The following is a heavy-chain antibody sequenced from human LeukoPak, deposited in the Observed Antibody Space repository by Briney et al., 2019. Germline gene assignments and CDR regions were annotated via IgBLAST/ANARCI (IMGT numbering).Heavy chain of an antibody. D-gene: IGHD1-1*01. CDR1: GGSISSYY. J-gene: IGHJ5*02. CDR3: ARAPYNWNDVSWFDP. V-gene: IGHV4-59*08. Sequence: SEILSLTCTVSGGSISSYYWSWIRQPPGKGLEWIGYIYYSGSTNYNPSLKSRVTISVDTSKNQFSLKLSSVTAADTAVYYCARAPYNWNDVSWFDPWGQGTLVTVSS. CDR2: IYYSGST.